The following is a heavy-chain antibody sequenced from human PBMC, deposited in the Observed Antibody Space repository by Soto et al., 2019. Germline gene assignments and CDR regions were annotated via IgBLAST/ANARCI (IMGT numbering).Heavy chain of an antibody. CDR3: ARADRTLVTSYGLDV. J-gene: IGHJ6*02. CDR1: GGSFSGFY. CDR2: INHSGTT. D-gene: IGHD2-21*02. Sequence: SETLSLTCAVSGGSFSGFYWTWIRQPPGEGLEWVGEINHSGTTNFNPSLRSRLTISLDSSKKHFSLKLTSMTAADAAVYYCARADRTLVTSYGLDVWGQGTTVTVSS. V-gene: IGHV4-34*01.